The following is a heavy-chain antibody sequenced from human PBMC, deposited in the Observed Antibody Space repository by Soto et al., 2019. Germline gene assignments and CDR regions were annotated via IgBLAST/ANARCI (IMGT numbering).Heavy chain of an antibody. V-gene: IGHV4-59*01. CDR1: GGSISSGD. CDR3: ARDNDILTGSCWFDA. J-gene: IGHJ5*02. CDR2: IYYSGST. Sequence: SETLSLTCTVSGGSISSGDWSWIRQPPGKGLEWIGYIYYSGSTNYNPSLKSRVTISVDTSKNQFSLKLSSVTAADTAVYYCARDNDILTGSCWFDAWGQGTLVTVSS. D-gene: IGHD3-9*01.